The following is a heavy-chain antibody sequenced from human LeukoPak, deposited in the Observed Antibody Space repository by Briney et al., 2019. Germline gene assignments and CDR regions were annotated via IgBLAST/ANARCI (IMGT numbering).Heavy chain of an antibody. V-gene: IGHV3-21*01. CDR3: ARDLAYYYDSSYD. J-gene: IGHJ4*02. D-gene: IGHD3-22*01. Sequence: PGGSLRLSCAASGFSFTIYSMNWVRQAPGKGLEWVSSISGSSSYMYYADSVKGRFTISRDNAKNSLYLQMNSLRAEDTAVYYCARDLAYYYDSSYDWGQGTLVTVPP. CDR2: ISGSSSYM. CDR1: GFSFTIYS.